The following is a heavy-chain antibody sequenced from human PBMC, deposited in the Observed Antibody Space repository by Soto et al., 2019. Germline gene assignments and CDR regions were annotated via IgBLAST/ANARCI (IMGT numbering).Heavy chain of an antibody. D-gene: IGHD6-6*01. J-gene: IGHJ6*02. CDR3: AKSASDSSSSGHYYGMDV. V-gene: IGHV3-23*01. CDR1: GFTFSSYA. CDR2: ISGSGGST. Sequence: VQLLESGGGLVQPGGSLRLSCAASGFTFSSYAMSWVRQAPGKGLEWASAISGSGGSTYYADSVKGRFTISRDNSKNTLYLQMNSLRAEDTAVYYCAKSASDSSSSGHYYGMDVWGQGTTVTVSS.